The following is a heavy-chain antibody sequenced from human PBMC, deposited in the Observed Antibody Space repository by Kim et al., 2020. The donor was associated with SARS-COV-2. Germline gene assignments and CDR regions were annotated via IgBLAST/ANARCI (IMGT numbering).Heavy chain of an antibody. J-gene: IGHJ4*02. CDR1: GFTFSNYA. V-gene: IGHV3-23*03. CDR2: IYSGYDYT. CDR3: AKSGTYDVRTHRLHFEH. D-gene: IGHD1-7*01. Sequence: GGSLRLSCAASGFTFSNYAMSWVRQAPGKGLEWVSVIYSGYDYTYYADSVKGRFSISRDNSKDTLYLQMNSLRAEDTAIYDCAKSGTYDVRTHRLHFEHWGQGTLVSVSS.